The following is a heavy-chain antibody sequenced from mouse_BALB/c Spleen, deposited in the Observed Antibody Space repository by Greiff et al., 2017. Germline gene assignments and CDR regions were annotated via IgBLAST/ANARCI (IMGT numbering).Heavy chain of an antibody. CDR2: ISSGGSYT. V-gene: IGHV5-9-4*01. CDR3: ARDRDYGYDDGYYYAMDY. Sequence: EVKLVESGGGLVKPGGSLKLSCAASGFTFSSYAMSWVRQSPEKRLEWVAEISSGGSYTYYPDTVTGRFTISRDNAKNTLYLEMSSLRSEDTAMYYCARDRDYGYDDGYYYAMDYWGQGTSVTVSA. CDR1: GFTFSSYA. J-gene: IGHJ4*01. D-gene: IGHD2-2*01.